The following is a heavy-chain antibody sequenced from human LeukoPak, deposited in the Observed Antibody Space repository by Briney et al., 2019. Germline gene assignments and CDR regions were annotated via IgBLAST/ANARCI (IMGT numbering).Heavy chain of an antibody. CDR3: ARHGVAGTPYYFDY. D-gene: IGHD6-19*01. V-gene: IGHV4-38-2*01. J-gene: IGHJ4*02. Sequence: PSETLSLTCAVSGYSISSGYYWGWIRPPPGKGLEWIGSIYHSGRTYYNPSLKSRVTISVDTSKNQFSLKLSSVTAADTAVYYCARHGVAGTPYYFDYWGQGTLVTVSS. CDR1: GYSISSGYY. CDR2: IYHSGRT.